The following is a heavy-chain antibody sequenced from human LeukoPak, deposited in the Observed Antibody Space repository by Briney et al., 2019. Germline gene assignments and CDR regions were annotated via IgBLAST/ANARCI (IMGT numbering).Heavy chain of an antibody. CDR2: IHSSGRT. Sequence: SETLSLTCSVSGGSISNSYWSWIPQPPGKGLEWIGYIHSSGRTKYDPSLESRVTISIDTSMNHFSLKVSSVTAPDTAVYYCARHQDGYGDYFDFWGQGILVTVSS. D-gene: IGHD5-24*01. CDR3: ARHQDGYGDYFDF. J-gene: IGHJ4*02. CDR1: GGSISNSY. V-gene: IGHV4-59*08.